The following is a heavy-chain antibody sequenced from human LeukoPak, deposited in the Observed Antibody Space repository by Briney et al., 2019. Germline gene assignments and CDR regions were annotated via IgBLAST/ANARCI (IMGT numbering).Heavy chain of an antibody. J-gene: IGHJ6*03. CDR3: ARGLAPRYFDWLLSPYYYYMDV. CDR1: GGSFSGYY. D-gene: IGHD3-9*01. CDR2: INHSGST. Sequence: NPSETLSLTCAVYGGSFSGYYWSWIRQPPGKGLEWIGEINHSGSTNYNPSLKSRVTISVDTSKNQFSLKLSSVTAADTAVYYCARGLAPRYFDWLLSPYYYYMDVWGKGTTVTVSS. V-gene: IGHV4-34*01.